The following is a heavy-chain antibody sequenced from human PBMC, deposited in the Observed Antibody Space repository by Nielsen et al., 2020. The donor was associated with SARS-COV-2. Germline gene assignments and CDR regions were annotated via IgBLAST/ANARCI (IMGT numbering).Heavy chain of an antibody. Sequence: SLKISCAASGFTFDDYAMHWVRQVPGKGLEWVSGVSWNSAYMAYADSVKGRFTISRDNARNTLYLQMNSLRAEDTAVYYCARDWRIGAAAGEGFDYWGQGTLVTVSS. V-gene: IGHV3-9*01. CDR2: VSWNSAYM. J-gene: IGHJ4*02. CDR3: ARDWRIGAAAGEGFDY. CDR1: GFTFDDYA. D-gene: IGHD6-13*01.